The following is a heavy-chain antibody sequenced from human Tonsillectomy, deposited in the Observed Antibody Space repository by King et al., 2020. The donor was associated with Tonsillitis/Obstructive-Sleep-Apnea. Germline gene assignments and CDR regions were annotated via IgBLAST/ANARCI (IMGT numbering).Heavy chain of an antibody. CDR2: INHSGST. J-gene: IGHJ5*02. V-gene: IGHV4-34*01. Sequence: VQLQQWGAGLLKPSETLSLTCAVYGGSFSAYYWSWIRQPPGKGLEWIGEINHSGSTNYNPSLKSRVTISIDTSKNQFSLKLSSVTAADTPVYYCAIGTGNIVVVPAAMGGPWFDPWGQGTLVTVSS. CDR1: GGSFSAYY. CDR3: AIGTGNIVVVPAAMGGPWFDP. D-gene: IGHD2-2*01.